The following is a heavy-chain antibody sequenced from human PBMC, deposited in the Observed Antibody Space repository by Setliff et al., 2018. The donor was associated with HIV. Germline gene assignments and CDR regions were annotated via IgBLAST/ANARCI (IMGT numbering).Heavy chain of an antibody. CDR3: AKKGRYYYGSGVTTDYFDD. CDR1: GTSLNTYY. CDR2: IDHSGST. J-gene: IGHJ4*02. Sequence: SETLSLTCAVYGTSLNTYYWTWIRYTPGRGLQWIGQIDHSGSTNYNPSLKSRVTLSVDASKNQFSLKVKSVTAADTATYYCAKKGRYYYGSGVTTDYFDDWGQGTLVTVSS. D-gene: IGHD3-10*01. V-gene: IGHV4-34*01.